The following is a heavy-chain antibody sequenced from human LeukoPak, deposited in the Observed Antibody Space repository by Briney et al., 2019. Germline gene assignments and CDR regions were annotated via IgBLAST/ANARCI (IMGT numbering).Heavy chain of an antibody. CDR1: GFTFSSYA. J-gene: IGHJ4*02. D-gene: IGHD3-22*01. Sequence: GGSLRLSCAASGFTFSSYAMSWVRQAPGKGLEWVSAISGSGGSTYYADSVKGRFTISRDNSKNTLYLQMNSLRAEDTAVYYCARDEDYDSSGYYYYWGQGTLVTVSS. CDR2: ISGSGGST. CDR3: ARDEDYDSSGYYYY. V-gene: IGHV3-23*01.